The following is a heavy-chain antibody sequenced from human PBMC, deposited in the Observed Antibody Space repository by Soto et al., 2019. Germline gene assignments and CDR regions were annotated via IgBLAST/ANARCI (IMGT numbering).Heavy chain of an antibody. V-gene: IGHV3-21*01. Sequence: GGSLRLSCAASGFTFSSYSMNWVRQAPGKGLEWVSSISSSSSYIYYADSVKGRFTISRDNAKNSLYLQMNSLRAEDTAVYYCASGPLSYYYGSGSSNWIDLPGQATLVIVSS. J-gene: IGHJ5*02. CDR3: ASGPLSYYYGSGSSNWIDL. D-gene: IGHD3-10*01. CDR2: ISSSSSYI. CDR1: GFTFSSYS.